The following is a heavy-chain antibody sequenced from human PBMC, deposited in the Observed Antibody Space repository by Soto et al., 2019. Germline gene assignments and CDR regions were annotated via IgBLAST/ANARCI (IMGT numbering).Heavy chain of an antibody. D-gene: IGHD3-3*01. CDR2: IYYSGST. J-gene: IGHJ5*02. Sequence: QVQLQESGPGLVKPSQTLSLTCTVSGGSISSGDYYWSWIRQHPGKGLEWIGYIYYSGSTYYNPSLKSRGNISVDTSQNQFSLKLNSVTAANTAVYYGARWWSGSRQGFDPWGQGTLVTVSS. V-gene: IGHV4-31*03. CDR3: ARWWSGSRQGFDP. CDR1: GGSISSGDYY.